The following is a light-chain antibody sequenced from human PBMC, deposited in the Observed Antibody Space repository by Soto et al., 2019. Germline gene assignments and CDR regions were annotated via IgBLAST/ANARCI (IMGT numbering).Light chain of an antibody. CDR2: AAS. Sequence: DIWVTQSPSSLSASVGDRVTITCRTSQNIRKYLNWYQQRPGQAPKLLLYAASTLQRGVPSRFSRSESGTDFTLTINSLQPEDFVTYYCQQSYSAPPAFGRGTKVEV. CDR3: QQSYSAPPA. V-gene: IGKV1-39*01. CDR1: QNIRKY. J-gene: IGKJ1*01.